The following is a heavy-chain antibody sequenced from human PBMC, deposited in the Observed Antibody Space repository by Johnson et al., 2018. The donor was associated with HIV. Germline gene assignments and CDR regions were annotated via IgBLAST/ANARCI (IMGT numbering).Heavy chain of an antibody. V-gene: IGHV3-30-3*01. CDR2: ISYDGSNK. J-gene: IGHJ3*02. D-gene: IGHD3-22*01. CDR3: VTDRGYYDSSGYSRPFDI. Sequence: QVQLVESGGGLVQPGQSLRLSCAASGFTFGDYALSWFRQAPGKGLEWVAVISYDGSNKYYADSVKGRSTISRDNSKNTLYLQMNSLKTEDTAIYYCVTDRGYYDSSGYSRPFDIWGQGTMVTVSS. CDR1: GFTFGDYA.